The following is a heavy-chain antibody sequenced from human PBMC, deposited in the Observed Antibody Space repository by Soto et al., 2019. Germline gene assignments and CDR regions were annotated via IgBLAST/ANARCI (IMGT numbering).Heavy chain of an antibody. V-gene: IGHV3-23*01. CDR1: GFTFSSYA. CDR2: ISGSGGST. CDR3: SKTSPLEDIVVVVAATNLWFDY. Sequence: GSLRLSCAASGFTFSSYAMSWVRQAPGKGLEWVSAISGSGGSTYYADYVKGRFTISRDNSKNTLYLQMNSLRAEDTAVYYCSKTSPLEDIVVVVAATNLWFDYWGQGTLVTVSS. J-gene: IGHJ4*02. D-gene: IGHD2-15*01.